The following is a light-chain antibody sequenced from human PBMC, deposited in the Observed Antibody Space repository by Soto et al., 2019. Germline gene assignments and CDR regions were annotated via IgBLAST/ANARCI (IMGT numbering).Light chain of an antibody. Sequence: EIVMTQSPDTLSVATGERASLACRASQSVSSSLAWYQQKPGQAPRLLIFGASTRATGIPARFSGSGSGTEFTLTISSLQSEDFALYYCHQYYNRPWTFGQGTKVEIK. CDR2: GAS. V-gene: IGKV3-15*01. CDR1: QSVSSS. CDR3: HQYYNRPWT. J-gene: IGKJ1*01.